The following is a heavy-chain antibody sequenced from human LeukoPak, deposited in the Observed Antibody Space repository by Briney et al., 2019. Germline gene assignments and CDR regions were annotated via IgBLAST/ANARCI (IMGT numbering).Heavy chain of an antibody. Sequence: GGSLRLSCAASGFAFSSHAMSWVRQAPGKGLEWVSGIGVGGGDTYYADSVKGRFTISRDNSKNTLYLQMNSLRAEDTAVYYCAKELYYHDSSGSFDYWGQGTLVAVSS. CDR2: IGVGGGDT. V-gene: IGHV3-23*01. CDR3: AKELYYHDSSGSFDY. D-gene: IGHD3-22*01. J-gene: IGHJ4*02. CDR1: GFAFSSHA.